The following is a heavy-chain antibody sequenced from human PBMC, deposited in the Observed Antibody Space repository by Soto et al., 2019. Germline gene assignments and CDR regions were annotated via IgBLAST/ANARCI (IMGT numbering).Heavy chain of an antibody. D-gene: IGHD6-19*01. CDR3: ARGGAVAGTQNYYGMDV. V-gene: IGHV1-2*04. Sequence: ASVKVSCKASGYTFTGYYMHWVRQAPGQGLEWMGWINPNSGGTNYAQKFQGWVTMTRDTSISTAYMEPSRLRSDDTAVYYCARGGAVAGTQNYYGMDVWGQGTTVTSP. CDR1: GYTFTGYY. CDR2: INPNSGGT. J-gene: IGHJ6*02.